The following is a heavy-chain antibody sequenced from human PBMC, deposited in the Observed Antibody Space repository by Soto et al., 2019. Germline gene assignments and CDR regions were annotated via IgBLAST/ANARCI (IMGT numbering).Heavy chain of an antibody. D-gene: IGHD5-18*01. V-gene: IGHV3-23*01. J-gene: IGHJ6*02. CDR3: AKDQGFLEWIPQGGLDV. CDR1: GFTFRKYV. Sequence: EVQLLESGGGLAQPGGSLRLSCEVSGFTFRKYVMTWVRQAPGKGLEWVSSLSSTGGSTYYADSVKGRFTVSRDNSKDSLFLQMNSLRAEDTAIYYCAKDQGFLEWIPQGGLDVWGPGTTVGVSS. CDR2: LSSTGGST.